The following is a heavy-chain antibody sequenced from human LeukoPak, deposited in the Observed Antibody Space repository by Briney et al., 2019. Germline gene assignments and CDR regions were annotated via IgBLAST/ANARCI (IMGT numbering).Heavy chain of an antibody. Sequence: PGRCLRPSWAASGFTFSGISINCVSQHPGEGLGWVSYISSSSITIYYAYAVKGRFTISRDNVKNSLELKINSLRDEDTAVYYCAKQQLALDYWGQGTLVTVSS. CDR3: AKQQLALDY. D-gene: IGHD6-13*01. CDR1: GFTFSGIS. J-gene: IGHJ4*02. V-gene: IGHV3-48*02. CDR2: ISSSSITI.